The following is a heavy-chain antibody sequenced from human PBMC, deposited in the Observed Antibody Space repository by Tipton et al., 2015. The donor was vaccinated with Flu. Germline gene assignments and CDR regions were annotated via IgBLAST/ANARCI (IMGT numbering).Heavy chain of an antibody. J-gene: IGHJ4*02. Sequence: SLRLSCAASGFTFSSYWMTWVRQAPGKGLEWVANIKQDGSEKHYVDSVKGRFTISRDNAKKSLYLQMNSLRAEDTAVYYCARQIGGGDCYWGQGTLVTVSS. CDR2: IKQDGSEK. CDR1: GFTFSSYW. D-gene: IGHD2-21*01. CDR3: ARQIGGGDCY. V-gene: IGHV3-7*03.